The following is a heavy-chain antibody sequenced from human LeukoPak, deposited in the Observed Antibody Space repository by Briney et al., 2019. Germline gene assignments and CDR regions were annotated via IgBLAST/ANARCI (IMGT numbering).Heavy chain of an antibody. D-gene: IGHD6-13*01. J-gene: IGHJ4*02. CDR1: GGSISSYY. V-gene: IGHV4-4*07. CDR2: IYTSGST. Sequence: SETLSLTCTVSGGSISSYYWSWIRQPAGKGLEWIGRIYTSGSTNYNPSLKSRVTMSVDTSKNQCSLKLSSVTAADTAVYYCAAIHSSSWYDYWGQGTLVTVSS. CDR3: AAIHSSSWYDY.